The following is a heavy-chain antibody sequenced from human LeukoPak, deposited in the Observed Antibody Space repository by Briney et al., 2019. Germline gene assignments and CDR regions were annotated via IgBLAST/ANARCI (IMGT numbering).Heavy chain of an antibody. D-gene: IGHD3-10*01. Sequence: GGSLRLSCAASGFTFSTYAISWVRQAPGKGLEWVSCISSTSNYIFYADSVKGRFTISRDNAKNSLYLQMNSLRAEDTAVYYCARSPYYYGSGNFDYWGQGTLVTVSS. CDR1: GFTFSTYA. J-gene: IGHJ4*02. CDR2: ISSTSNYI. CDR3: ARSPYYYGSGNFDY. V-gene: IGHV3-21*04.